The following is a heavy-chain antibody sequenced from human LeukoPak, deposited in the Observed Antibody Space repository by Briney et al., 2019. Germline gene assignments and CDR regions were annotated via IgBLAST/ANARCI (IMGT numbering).Heavy chain of an antibody. D-gene: IGHD4-17*01. CDR3: ARTYGDYDYYYGMDV. Sequence: HSGGSLRLSCAASGITVSSHYMTWVRQAPGKGLGWVSVIDSGGSTNSADSVKGRFSVSRDNSKNTLYLQMNSLRVEDTAVYYCARTYGDYDYYYGMDVWGQGTTVTVSS. V-gene: IGHV3-66*01. CDR1: GITVSSHY. J-gene: IGHJ6*01. CDR2: IDSGGST.